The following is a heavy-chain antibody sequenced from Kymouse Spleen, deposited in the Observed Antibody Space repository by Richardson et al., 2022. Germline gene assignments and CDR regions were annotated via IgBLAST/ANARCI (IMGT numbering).Heavy chain of an antibody. V-gene: IGHV3-33*01. Sequence: QVQLVESGGGVVQPGRSLRLSCAASGFTFSSYGMHWVRQAPGKGLEWVAVIWYDGSNKYYADSVKGRFTISRDNSKNTLYLQMNSLRAEDTAVYYCARRGTGTTDYYYGMDVWGQGTTVTVSS. CDR3: ARRGTGTTDYYYGMDV. D-gene: IGHD1-7*01. CDR1: GFTFSSYG. J-gene: IGHJ6*02. CDR2: IWYDGSNK.